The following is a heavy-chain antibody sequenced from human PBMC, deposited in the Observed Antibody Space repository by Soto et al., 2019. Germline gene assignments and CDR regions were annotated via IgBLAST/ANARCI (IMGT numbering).Heavy chain of an antibody. Sequence: EVQLLESGGGLVQPGGSLRLSCAAFGFTFSSYAMSWVRQAPGKGLEWVSAISGSGGSTYYADSVKGRFTISRDNSKNTLYLQMNSLRAEDTAVYYCAKDQGYDGTFDYWGQGTLVTVSS. CDR2: ISGSGGST. CDR3: AKDQGYDGTFDY. D-gene: IGHD3-22*01. V-gene: IGHV3-23*01. CDR1: GFTFSSYA. J-gene: IGHJ4*02.